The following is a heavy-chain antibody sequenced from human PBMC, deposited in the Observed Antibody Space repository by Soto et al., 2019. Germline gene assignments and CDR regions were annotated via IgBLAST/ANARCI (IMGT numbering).Heavy chain of an antibody. J-gene: IGHJ4*02. CDR1: GFTFSSFA. CDR3: SKDLSHGYNSGRPFDS. Sequence: EVQLLESGGGLVQPGGSLRLSCAASGFTFSSFAMSWVRQAPGKGLEWVSAIGSRGDSTYYEDSVKGRFTISRDNSKNTLYLQMISLRAEYTAVYYCSKDLSHGYNSGRPFDSWGQGTLVTVSS. D-gene: IGHD6-19*01. CDR2: IGSRGDST. V-gene: IGHV3-23*01.